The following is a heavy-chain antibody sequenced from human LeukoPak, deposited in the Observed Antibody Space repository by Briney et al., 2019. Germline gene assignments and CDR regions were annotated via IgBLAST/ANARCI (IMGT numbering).Heavy chain of an antibody. V-gene: IGHV3-33*08. CDR1: GFTFSSYG. CDR3: AREAATRYYDFWSGYPLDY. D-gene: IGHD3-3*01. J-gene: IGHJ4*02. CDR2: IWYDGSNK. Sequence: GGSLRLSCAASGFTFSSYGMHWVRQAPGKGLEWVAVIWYDGSNKYYADSVKGRFTISRDNSKNTLYLQMNSLRAEDTAVYYCAREAATRYYDFWSGYPLDYWGQGTLVTVSS.